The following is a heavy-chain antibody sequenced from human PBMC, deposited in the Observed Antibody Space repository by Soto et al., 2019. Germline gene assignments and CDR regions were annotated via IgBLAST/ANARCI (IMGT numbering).Heavy chain of an antibody. CDR3: ARGRGSTGYLGREHYFDY. Sequence: EVPVVESGGGLVQPGGSLRLSCAASGFSVTNNYMNWVRQAPGKGLEWVSIIDIGGNTYYADSVKDRFTISRDNSRNTLYLHMVSLRVEDTAVYYCARGRGSTGYLGREHYFDYWGQGTLVTVSP. V-gene: IGHV3-66*01. J-gene: IGHJ4*02. D-gene: IGHD2-2*01. CDR2: IDIGGNT. CDR1: GFSVTNNY.